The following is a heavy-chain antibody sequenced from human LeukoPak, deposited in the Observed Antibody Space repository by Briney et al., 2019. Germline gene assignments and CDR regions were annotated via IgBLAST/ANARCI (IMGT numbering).Heavy chain of an antibody. V-gene: IGHV1-2*02. CDR1: GYTFIDHY. CDR2: IDPDTGET. CDR3: ARAGHNSNSGGYDF. Sequence: ASVKASCMPSGYTFIDHYLHWVPPAPGPGLESLGWIDPDTGETNYPQKFQGRLTMTRDTSSSTAYMELNRLRSDDTAVYYCARAGHNSNSGGYDFWGLGTLVTVSS. D-gene: IGHD3-22*01. J-gene: IGHJ4*02.